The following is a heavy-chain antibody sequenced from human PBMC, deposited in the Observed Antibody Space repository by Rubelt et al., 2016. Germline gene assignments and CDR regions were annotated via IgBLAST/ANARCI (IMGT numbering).Heavy chain of an antibody. D-gene: IGHD3-10*02. CDR2: ISSSSSYI. CDR3: AKGDPGPMYY. Sequence: GKGLEWVSSISSSSSYIYYADSVKGRFTISRDNAKNSLYLQMNSLRAEDTAVYYCAKGDPGPMYYWGQGTLVTVSS. V-gene: IGHV3-21*04. J-gene: IGHJ4*02.